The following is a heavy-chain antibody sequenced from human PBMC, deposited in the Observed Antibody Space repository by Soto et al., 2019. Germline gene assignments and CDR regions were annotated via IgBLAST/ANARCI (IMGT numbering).Heavy chain of an antibody. CDR3: AAGQGVGATPSYYYYGMDV. D-gene: IGHD1-26*01. CDR2: IAVGSGNT. V-gene: IGHV1-58*01. J-gene: IGHJ6*02. CDR1: GFTFTSSA. Sequence: SVKVSCKASGFTFTSSAVQWVRQARGQRLEWIGWIAVGSGNTNYAQKFQERVTITRDMSTSTAYMELSSLRSEDTAVYYCAAGQGVGATPSYYYYGMDVWGQGTTVTVSS.